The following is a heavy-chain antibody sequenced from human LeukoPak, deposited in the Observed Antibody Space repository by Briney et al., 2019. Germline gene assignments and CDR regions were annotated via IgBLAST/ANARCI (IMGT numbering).Heavy chain of an antibody. CDR3: AKREVVAPCFDY. D-gene: IGHD3-22*01. J-gene: IGHJ4*02. V-gene: IGHV3-23*01. Sequence: GGSLRLSCAASGFTFSMYAMSWVRQAPGKGLEWVSGISGSGDTSYYTDSVRGRFTISRDNSKNTLYLQMNSLRAEDTAFYYCAKREVVAPCFDYWGQGTLVTVSS. CDR2: ISGSGDTS. CDR1: GFTFSMYA.